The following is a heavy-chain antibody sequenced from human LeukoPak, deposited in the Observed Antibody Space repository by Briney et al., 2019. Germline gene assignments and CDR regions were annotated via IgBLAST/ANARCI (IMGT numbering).Heavy chain of an antibody. V-gene: IGHV1-24*01. CDR2: FDPEDGET. J-gene: IGHJ4*02. D-gene: IGHD2-2*02. Sequence: ASVKVSCKVSGYTLTELSMHWVRQAPGKGLEWMGGFDPEDGETIYAQKFQGRVTMTEDTSTDTAYMELSSLRPEDTAVYYCATGRTSMEVYLFHYWGQGTLVTVSS. CDR1: GYTLTELS. CDR3: ATGRTSMEVYLFHY.